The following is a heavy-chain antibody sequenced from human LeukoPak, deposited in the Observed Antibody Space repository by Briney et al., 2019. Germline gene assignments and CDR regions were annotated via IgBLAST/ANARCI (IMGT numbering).Heavy chain of an antibody. J-gene: IGHJ4*02. CDR1: GGSFSGYY. CDR2: INHSGST. Sequence: PSETLPLTCAVYGGSFSGYYWSWIRQPPGKGLEWIGEINHSGSTNYNPSLKSRVTISVDTSKNQFSLKLSSVTAADTAVYYCAGTVATIRLRYFDYWGQGTLVTVSS. CDR3: AGTVATIRLRYFDY. D-gene: IGHD5-12*01. V-gene: IGHV4-34*01.